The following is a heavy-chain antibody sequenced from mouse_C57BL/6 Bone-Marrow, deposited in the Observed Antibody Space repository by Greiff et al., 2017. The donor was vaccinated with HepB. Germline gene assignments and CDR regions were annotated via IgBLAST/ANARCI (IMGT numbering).Heavy chain of an antibody. D-gene: IGHD1-1*01. CDR2: IYPRSGNT. Sequence: QVQLQQSGAELARPGASVKLSCKASGYTFTSYGISWVKQRPGQGLEWIGEIYPRSGNTYYNEKFKGKATPTAAKSSSTAYMGLRSLTSEDSAVYFCARGYGRDYWGQGTTLTVSS. J-gene: IGHJ2*01. V-gene: IGHV1-81*01. CDR1: GYTFTSYG. CDR3: ARGYGRDY.